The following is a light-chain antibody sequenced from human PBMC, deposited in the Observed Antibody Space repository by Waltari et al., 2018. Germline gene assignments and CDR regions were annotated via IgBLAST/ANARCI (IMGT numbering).Light chain of an antibody. J-gene: IGLJ1*01. Sequence: QSVLTQPPSASGTPGQRVTISCSGRSSNIGSHAVNWFQHLPGTAPKLLIYSNDQRPPGGPDRFSGSKSGTSASLAISGLQSEDEAEYYCATWDASLNGHVFGTGTKVTVL. V-gene: IGLV1-44*01. CDR2: SND. CDR3: ATWDASLNGHV. CDR1: SSNIGSHA.